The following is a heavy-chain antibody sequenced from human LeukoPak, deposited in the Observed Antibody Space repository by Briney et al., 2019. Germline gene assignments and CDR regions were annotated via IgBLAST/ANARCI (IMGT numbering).Heavy chain of an antibody. CDR3: ARHPGRGVLTPHFLYF. D-gene: IGHD3-10*01. CDR1: GFPFTNYA. V-gene: IGHV3-23*01. Sequence: GGPLILSCAASGFPFTNYAMTWVRQTPGKGLEWVSSISGSGSNTDYADSAKGHFTISRDNSKSMLYLHMNSLRAEDTAVYYCARHPGRGVLTPHFLYFWGQGTLVTISS. J-gene: IGHJ4*02. CDR2: ISGSGSNT.